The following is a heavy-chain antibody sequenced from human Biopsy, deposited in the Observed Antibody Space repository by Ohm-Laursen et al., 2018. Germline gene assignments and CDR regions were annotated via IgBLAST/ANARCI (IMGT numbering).Heavy chain of an antibody. D-gene: IGHD4-23*01. Sequence: SETLSLTCTVSGSSVSSGGFYWSWLRQHPGKGLEWIGYIYYSGTTYYNPSLKSLVTISVDTSKNQFSLKLNSVTAADTAVYYCARRPYGGTRYWYFDLWGRGTLVTVSS. CDR2: IYYSGTT. CDR1: GSSVSSGGFY. CDR3: ARRPYGGTRYWYFDL. J-gene: IGHJ2*01. V-gene: IGHV4-31*01.